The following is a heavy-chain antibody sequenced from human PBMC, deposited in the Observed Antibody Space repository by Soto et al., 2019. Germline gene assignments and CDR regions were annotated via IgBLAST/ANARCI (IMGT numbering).Heavy chain of an antibody. J-gene: IGHJ5*02. CDR3: ARPHSSSASYGLYP. D-gene: IGHD6-6*01. V-gene: IGHV1-8*01. Sequence: QVQLVQSGAEVKKPGASVKVSCKASGYTFTSYDINWVRQATGQGLEWMGWMNPNSGNTGYAQKFQGRVTMTRNTSISTAYMELSSLRSEDTAVYYWARPHSSSASYGLYPWGKVTLVTVSS. CDR2: MNPNSGNT. CDR1: GYTFTSYD.